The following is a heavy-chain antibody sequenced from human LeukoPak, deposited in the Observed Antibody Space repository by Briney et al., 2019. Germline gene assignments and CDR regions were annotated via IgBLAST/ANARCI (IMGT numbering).Heavy chain of an antibody. CDR3: ARSRDYYGSGSFDY. CDR1: GFTFDDYG. J-gene: IGHJ4*02. V-gene: IGHV3-20*04. CDR2: INWNGGST. D-gene: IGHD3-10*01. Sequence: GGSLRLSCAASGFTFDDYGMSWVRQAPGKGLEWVSGINWNGGSTGYADSVKGRFTISRDNAKNSLYLQMNSLRAEDTALYYCARSRDYYGSGSFDYWGQGTLVTVSS.